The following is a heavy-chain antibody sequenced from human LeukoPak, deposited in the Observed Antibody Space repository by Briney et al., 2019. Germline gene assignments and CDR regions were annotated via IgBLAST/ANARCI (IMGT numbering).Heavy chain of an antibody. V-gene: IGHV4-59*01. J-gene: IGHJ1*01. D-gene: IGHD3-22*01. CDR2: IYYRGNT. CDR1: DGSISGYY. Sequence: SETLSLTCIVSDGSISGYYWNWIRQSPGKGLEWIGYIYYRGNTDYTPSLKSRVSISIDTSKKQFSLRLRSVSAADTAVYYCARGGESSAWYFQRWGQGTLATVSS. CDR3: ARGGESSAWYFQR.